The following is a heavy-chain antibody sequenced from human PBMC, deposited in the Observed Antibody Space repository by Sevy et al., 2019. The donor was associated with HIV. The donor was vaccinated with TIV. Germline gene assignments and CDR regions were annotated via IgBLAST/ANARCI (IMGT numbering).Heavy chain of an antibody. D-gene: IGHD1-26*01. V-gene: IGHV1-18*01. CDR2: TSGYKGDT. J-gene: IGHJ1*01. CDR1: GYTFNPYV. CDR3: TRAPSGRQGPGQYFQD. Sequence: ASGKVSCKASGYTFNPYVITWVRQAPGQGLEWMGKTSGYKGDTKYGQKFQGRVTMTTDPSTSTAYMELRSVKSDDTAVYDCTRAPSGRQGPGQYFQDWGQCTMVTVSS.